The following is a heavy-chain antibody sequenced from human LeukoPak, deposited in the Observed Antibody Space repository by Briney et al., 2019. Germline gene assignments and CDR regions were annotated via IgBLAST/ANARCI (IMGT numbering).Heavy chain of an antibody. Sequence: GGSLRLSCAASGFTFSSYAMHWVRQAPGRGLEWVAVISYDGSNKYYADSVKGRFTISRDNSKNTLYLQMNSLRAEDTAVYYCAREWFTMIVGGNWFDPWGQGTLVTVSS. CDR1: GFTFSSYA. V-gene: IGHV3-30-3*01. CDR2: ISYDGSNK. D-gene: IGHD3-22*01. J-gene: IGHJ5*02. CDR3: AREWFTMIVGGNWFDP.